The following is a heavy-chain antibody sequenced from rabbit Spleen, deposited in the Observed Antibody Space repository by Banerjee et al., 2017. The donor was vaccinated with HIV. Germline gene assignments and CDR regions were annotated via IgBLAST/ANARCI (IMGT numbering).Heavy chain of an antibody. CDR1: GFDFSAYG. V-gene: IGHV1S47*01. CDR2: IDPLFDNT. CDR3: VRDRANIGGDYGPYYFDL. Sequence: QQQLVESGGGLVQPGGSLKLSCKASGFDFSAYGMTWVRQAPGKGLEWIGYIDPLFDNTYYASWVNGRFTISRHNAQNTLYLQLNSLTAADTATYFCVRDRANIGGDYGPYYFDLWGQGTLVTVS. D-gene: IGHD2-1*01. J-gene: IGHJ4*01.